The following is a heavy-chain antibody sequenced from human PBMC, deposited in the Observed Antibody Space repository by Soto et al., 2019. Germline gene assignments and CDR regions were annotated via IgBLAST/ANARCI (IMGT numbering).Heavy chain of an antibody. CDR1: GGTSSSYA. CDR3: ARVVTTLSPFEH. D-gene: IGHD4-17*01. V-gene: IGHV1-69*05. CDR2: IIPIFGKT. J-gene: IGHJ1*01. Sequence: ASVKVSCKASGGTSSSYAISWVRQAPGQGLEWMGGIIPIFGKTNYTQKLQGRVTMTTDTSTSTAYMELSSLRSDDTAVYYCARVVTTLSPFEHWGQGTLVTVSS.